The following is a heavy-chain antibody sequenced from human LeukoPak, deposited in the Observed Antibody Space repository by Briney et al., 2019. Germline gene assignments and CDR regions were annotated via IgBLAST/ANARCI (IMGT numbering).Heavy chain of an antibody. CDR1: GGSISSSNW. CDR3: ALRGIAVAANQA. D-gene: IGHD6-19*01. Sequence: SGTLSLTCAVSGGSISSSNWWSWVRQPPGKGLEWIGGIYHSGSTNYNPSLKSRVTISVDKSKNQFSLKLSSVTAADTAVYYCALRGIAVAANQAWGQGTLVTVSS. CDR2: IYHSGST. J-gene: IGHJ5*02. V-gene: IGHV4-4*02.